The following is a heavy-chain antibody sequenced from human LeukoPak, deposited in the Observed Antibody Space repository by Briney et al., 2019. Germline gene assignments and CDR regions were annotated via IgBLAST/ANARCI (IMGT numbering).Heavy chain of an antibody. CDR3: AIDVGELLTY. CDR2: VDPEGGEI. D-gene: IGHD1-26*01. CDR1: GYTLTELS. J-gene: IGHJ4*02. V-gene: IGHV1-24*01. Sequence: ASVKVSCKVSGYTLTELSMHWVRQAPGKGLEWMGGVDPEGGEIIYAQKFQGRVTMTEDTSTDTAYMELSSLRSEDTAVYYCAIDVGELLTYWGQGTLVTVSS.